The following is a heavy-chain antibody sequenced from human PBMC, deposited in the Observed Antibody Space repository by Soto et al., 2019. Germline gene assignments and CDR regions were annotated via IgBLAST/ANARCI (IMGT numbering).Heavy chain of an antibody. CDR2: IYWNGIE. CDR3: AHGDPLDFHF. CDR1: GFSLTTSGEA. D-gene: IGHD3-10*01. V-gene: IGHV2-5*01. J-gene: IGHJ4*02. Sequence: QITLRESGPALVKPTQTLTLTCTFSGFSLTTSGEAVGWIRQPPGKALEWLALIYWNGIERYSPSLKSRLSIIKDTSKNHVVLTMANMDPVDTATYYCAHGDPLDFHFWGQGTLVTVSP.